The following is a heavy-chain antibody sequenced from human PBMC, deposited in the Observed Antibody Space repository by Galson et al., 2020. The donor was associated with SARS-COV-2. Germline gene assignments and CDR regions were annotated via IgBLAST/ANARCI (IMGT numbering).Heavy chain of an antibody. Sequence: GGSLRLSCAASGFTFSSYEMNWVRQAPGKGLEWVSYISSSGSIMYYADSVKGRVTISRDNAKNSLYLQMNSLRAEDTAVYYCAREGAASYAFDIWGQGTMVTVSS. J-gene: IGHJ3*02. CDR3: AREGAASYAFDI. V-gene: IGHV3-48*03. CDR2: ISSSGSIM. CDR1: GFTFSSYE. D-gene: IGHD6-13*01.